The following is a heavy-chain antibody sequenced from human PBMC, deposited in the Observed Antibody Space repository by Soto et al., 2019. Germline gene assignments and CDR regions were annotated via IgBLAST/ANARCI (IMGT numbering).Heavy chain of an antibody. CDR1: GGSISSYY. J-gene: IGHJ3*02. CDR2: IYTIGST. V-gene: IGHV4-4*08. CDR3: ANLDMITFGGIIGPNDEFDI. D-gene: IGHD3-16*01. Sequence: SGTPSLTCTVSGGSISSYYWSWVPQPPGEGLEGIGYIYTIGSTNYNPSLRSRVTMSIDTSQEQFSLKLSSMTATDTAVYYCANLDMITFGGIIGPNDEFDIWGQGTMVTVSS.